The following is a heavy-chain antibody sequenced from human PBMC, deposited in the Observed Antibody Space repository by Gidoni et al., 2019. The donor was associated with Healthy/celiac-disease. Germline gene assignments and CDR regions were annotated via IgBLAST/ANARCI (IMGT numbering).Heavy chain of an antibody. Sequence: QVQLVQSGAEVKKPGSSVKVSCKASGGTFSSYAISWVRPAPGQGLEWMGGIIPIFGTANYAQKFQGRVTIPADESTSTAYMELSSLSSEDTAVYYCASDILVVAGEDYYYYGMDVWGQGTTVTVSS. D-gene: IGHD2-15*01. V-gene: IGHV1-69*01. CDR1: GGTFSSYA. J-gene: IGHJ6*02. CDR2: IIPIFGTA. CDR3: ASDILVVAGEDYYYYGMDV.